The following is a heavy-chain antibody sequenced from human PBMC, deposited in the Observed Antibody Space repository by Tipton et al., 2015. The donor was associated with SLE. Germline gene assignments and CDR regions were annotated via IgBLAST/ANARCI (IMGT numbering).Heavy chain of an antibody. J-gene: IGHJ4*02. Sequence: TLSLTCAVSGGSISSNHWWSWVRQPPGKGLEWIGEIHHTGSTNYNPSLKSRVTISVDKSKSQFSLRLSSVTAADTAVYYCARDRLGGPFDYWGQGSLVTVSS. CDR3: ARDRLGGPFDY. D-gene: IGHD1-26*01. V-gene: IGHV4-4*02. CDR2: IHHTGST. CDR1: GGSISSNHW.